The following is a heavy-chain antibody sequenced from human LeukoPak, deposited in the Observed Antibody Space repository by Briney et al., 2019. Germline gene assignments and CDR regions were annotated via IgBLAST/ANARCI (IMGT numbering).Heavy chain of an antibody. J-gene: IGHJ2*01. CDR2: INWNGGSK. D-gene: IGHD6-13*01. CDR3: ARAAYSSTWYSRYFDL. V-gene: IGHV3-20*04. Sequence: GGSLRLSCAASGFIFDDYGMSWVRQAPGKGLEWVSGINWNGGSKGYADSVKGRFTISRDNAKNSLYLQMNSLRAGDTAVYYCARAAYSSTWYSRYFDLWGRGTLVTVSS. CDR1: GFIFDDYG.